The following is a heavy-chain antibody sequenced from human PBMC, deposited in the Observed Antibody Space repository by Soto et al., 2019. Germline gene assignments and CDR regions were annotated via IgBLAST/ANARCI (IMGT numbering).Heavy chain of an antibody. CDR2: FYPEEGET. J-gene: IGHJ5*02. CDR3: TAQPMDFPGENWFDP. D-gene: IGHD1-26*01. CDR1: GDTLNELS. V-gene: IGHV1-24*01. Sequence: ASVKVSCTVSGDTLNELSFYCVRQAPGKGLEWMGGFYPEEGETIYAQKFQGRVTMTEDTSTDTAYMELSSLRSEDTAVYYCTAQPMDFPGENWFDPWGQGTLVTVSS.